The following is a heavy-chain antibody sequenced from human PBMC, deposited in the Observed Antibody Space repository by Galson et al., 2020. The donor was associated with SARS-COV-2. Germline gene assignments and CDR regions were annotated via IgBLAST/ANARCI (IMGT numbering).Heavy chain of an antibody. V-gene: IGHV1-18*01. J-gene: IGHJ4*02. CDR1: GYTFTSYG. D-gene: IGHD6-13*01. Sequence: ASVKVSCKASGYTFTSYGLTWVRQAPGQGLEWMGWISGYNGNANYAQKFQGRVTMTTDTSTSTAYMELRSLRSDDTAVYYCARVYSRSLDYWGQGTLVTVSS. CDR3: ARVYSRSLDY. CDR2: ISGYNGNA.